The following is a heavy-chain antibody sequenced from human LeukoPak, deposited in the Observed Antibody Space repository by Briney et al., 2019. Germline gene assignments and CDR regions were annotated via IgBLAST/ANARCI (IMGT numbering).Heavy chain of an antibody. CDR1: GVTFKNYW. D-gene: IGHD3-9*01. V-gene: IGHV3-7*01. Sequence: AGGSLRLSCAASGVTFKNYWMNWVRQAPGKGLEWVANINPDGSQKYYVDSVKGRFTISRDNAKNSLFLQMNSLRVEETAVYYFFTGGGSWGQGTLVTVSS. J-gene: IGHJ5*02. CDR2: INPDGSQK. CDR3: FTGGGS.